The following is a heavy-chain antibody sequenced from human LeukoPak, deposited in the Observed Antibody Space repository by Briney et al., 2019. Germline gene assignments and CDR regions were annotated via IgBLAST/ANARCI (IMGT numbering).Heavy chain of an antibody. J-gene: IGHJ4*02. CDR3: ARGVRIAVAGNIDY. CDR2: IRYDGSYT. CDR1: GFTFSSYD. Sequence: PGGSLRLSCEASGFTFSSYDMHWVRQAPGKGLEWVAFIRYDGSYTYYADSVKGRFTISRDNSKNTLYLQMNSLRAEDTAVYYCARGVRIAVAGNIDYWGQGTLVTVSS. V-gene: IGHV3-30*02. D-gene: IGHD6-19*01.